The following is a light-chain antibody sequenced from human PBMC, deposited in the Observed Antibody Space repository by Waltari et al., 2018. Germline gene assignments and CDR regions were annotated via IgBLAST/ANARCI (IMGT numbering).Light chain of an antibody. Sequence: DVVWSQSPLSLSVTLGEPASISCGASHSLIHSDGNTYLNWLHQRPGQSPRRLTYTVSNRASMVPNIIGGSASGNDFTLKISRVEAEDVGVYYCMRATHWPALTFGGGTKVEIK. V-gene: IGKV2-30*02. CDR1: HSLIHSDGNTY. J-gene: IGKJ4*01. CDR3: MRATHWPALT. CDR2: TVS.